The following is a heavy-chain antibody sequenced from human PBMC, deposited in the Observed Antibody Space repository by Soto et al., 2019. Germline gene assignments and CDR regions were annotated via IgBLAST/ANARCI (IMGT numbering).Heavy chain of an antibody. V-gene: IGHV1-46*01. J-gene: IGHJ6*02. CDR3: ARDWELQAYYDFWSGYYTHYYGMDV. CDR1: GYTFTSYY. Sequence: GASVKVSCKASGYTFTSYYMHWVRQAPGQGLEWMGIINPSGGSTSYAQKFQGRVTMTRDTSTSTVYMELSSLRSEDTAVYYCARDWELQAYYDFWSGYYTHYYGMDVWGQGTTVTVSS. D-gene: IGHD3-3*01. CDR2: INPSGGST.